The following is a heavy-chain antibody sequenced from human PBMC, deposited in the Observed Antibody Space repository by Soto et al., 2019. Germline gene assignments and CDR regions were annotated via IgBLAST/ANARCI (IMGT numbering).Heavy chain of an antibody. CDR2: IYYSGST. D-gene: IGHD4-17*01. Sequence: QVQLQESGPGLVKPSETLSLTCTVSGGSISSYYWSWIRQPPGKGLEWIGYIYYSGSTNYNPSLTSRVTISVDTSKNQFSLKLSSVTAADTAVYYCASGLREPMTTVTTFDYWGQGTLVTVSS. V-gene: IGHV4-59*08. J-gene: IGHJ4*02. CDR1: GGSISSYY. CDR3: ASGLREPMTTVTTFDY.